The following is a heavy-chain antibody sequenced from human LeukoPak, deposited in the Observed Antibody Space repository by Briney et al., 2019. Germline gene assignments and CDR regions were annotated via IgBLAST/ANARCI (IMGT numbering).Heavy chain of an antibody. Sequence: GGSLRLSCAASGFTFSSYGMHWVRQAPGKGLEWVAVISYDGSNKYYADSAKGRFTISRDNSKNTLYLQMNSLRAEDTAVYYCAKDGPYYFDYWGQGTLVTVSS. CDR3: AKDGPYYFDY. V-gene: IGHV3-30*18. CDR2: ISYDGSNK. J-gene: IGHJ4*02. CDR1: GFTFSSYG.